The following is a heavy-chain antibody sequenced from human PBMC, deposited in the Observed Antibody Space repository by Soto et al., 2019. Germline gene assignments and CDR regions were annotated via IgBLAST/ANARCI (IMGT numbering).Heavy chain of an antibody. CDR3: ARDNSYFDY. Sequence: QIQLLQSGAEVKKPGASVKVTCKASGYTFRNFGISWVRQAPGQGLEWMGWISAYNASANYAQKFQGRLTMTADTSTSTAYMELRSLRSDDTAGYYCARDNSYFDYWGQGTLVTVSS. CDR1: GYTFRNFG. V-gene: IGHV1-18*01. J-gene: IGHJ4*02. CDR2: ISAYNASA.